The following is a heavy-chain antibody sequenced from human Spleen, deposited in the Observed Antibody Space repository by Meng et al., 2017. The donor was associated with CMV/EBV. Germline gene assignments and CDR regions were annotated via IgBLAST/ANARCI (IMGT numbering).Heavy chain of an antibody. CDR1: GYTFTAHY. Sequence: ASVKVSCKASGYTFTAHYFHWVRQAPGQGLEWMGWIHPHRGDTSYAQQFQGRVTLTRDTSINTGYMEPTRLTSDDTAVYYCARDNNWGPDYWGQGTLVTVSS. J-gene: IGHJ4*02. V-gene: IGHV1-2*02. D-gene: IGHD7-27*01. CDR2: IHPHRGDT. CDR3: ARDNNWGPDY.